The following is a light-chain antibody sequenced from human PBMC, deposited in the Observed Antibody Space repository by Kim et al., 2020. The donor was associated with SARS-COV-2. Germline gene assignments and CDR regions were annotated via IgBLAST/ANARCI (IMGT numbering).Light chain of an antibody. J-gene: IGKJ1*01. Sequence: EIVLTQSPGTLSLSPGERATLSCRASQSVNTYLAWYQQKPGQAPRLLISGASSRATGIPDRFSGSGSGTDFTLTIRRLDPEDYAVYYCHHYGSSPRTFGQGTKVDIK. CDR1: QSVNTY. CDR3: HHYGSSPRT. V-gene: IGKV3-20*01. CDR2: GAS.